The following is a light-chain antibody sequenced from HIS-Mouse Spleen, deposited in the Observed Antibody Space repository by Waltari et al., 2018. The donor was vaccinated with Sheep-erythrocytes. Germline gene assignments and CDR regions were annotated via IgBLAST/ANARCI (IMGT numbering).Light chain of an antibody. CDR1: NFGDHG. Sequence: SYELTQPPSVSVSTGQTASITFSGDNFGDHGPCWYRQKPGQSPVLVIYQDSKRPSGIPERFSGSNSGNTATLTISGTQAMDEADYYCQAWDSSTVVFGGGTKLTVL. CDR2: QDS. V-gene: IGLV3-1*01. CDR3: QAWDSSTVV. J-gene: IGLJ2*01.